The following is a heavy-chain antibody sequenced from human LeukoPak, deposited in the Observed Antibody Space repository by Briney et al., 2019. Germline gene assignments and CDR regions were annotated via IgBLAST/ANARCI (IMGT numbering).Heavy chain of an antibody. J-gene: IGHJ4*02. CDR1: GFTLSTYT. CDR3: ARMGAVAGTLDY. V-gene: IGHV3-48*01. CDR2: ISSSIRTI. D-gene: IGHD6-19*01. Sequence: GGALRLSCAASGFTLSTYTMTWVRQAPGKGLECISYISSSIRTIYYADSVKGRFTISRDNAKNSLYLQMNGLRAEDTAVYYCARMGAVAGTLDYWGQGTLVTVSS.